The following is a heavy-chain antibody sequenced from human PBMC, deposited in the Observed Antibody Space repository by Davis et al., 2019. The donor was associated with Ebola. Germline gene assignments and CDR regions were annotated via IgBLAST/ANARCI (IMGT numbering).Heavy chain of an antibody. CDR2: IIPIFGTA. V-gene: IGHV1-69*06. D-gene: IGHD5-24*01. CDR3: ARGRDGYSYYYYYYGMDV. CDR1: GGTFSSYA. Sequence: SVKVSCKASGGTFSSYAISWVRQAPGQGLEWMGGIIPIFGTANYAQKFQGRVTITADKSTSTAYMELSSLRSEDTAVYYCARGRDGYSYYYYYYGMDVWGQGTTVTVSS. J-gene: IGHJ6*02.